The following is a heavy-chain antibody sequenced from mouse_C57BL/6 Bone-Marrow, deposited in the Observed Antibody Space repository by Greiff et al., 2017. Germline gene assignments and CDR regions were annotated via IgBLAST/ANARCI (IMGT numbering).Heavy chain of an antibody. Sequence: QVQLQQPGAELVKPGASVKMSCKASGYTFTTYPIEWMKQNHGKSLEWIGNFYPYNDDTKYNEKFKGKATLTVEKSSRPVYLEISRLTSVDTAVYDYARLGYGNYPFAYWGQGTLVTVSA. J-gene: IGHJ3*01. CDR1: GYTFTTYP. CDR3: ARLGYGNYPFAY. V-gene: IGHV1-47*01. D-gene: IGHD2-10*02. CDR2: FYPYNDDT.